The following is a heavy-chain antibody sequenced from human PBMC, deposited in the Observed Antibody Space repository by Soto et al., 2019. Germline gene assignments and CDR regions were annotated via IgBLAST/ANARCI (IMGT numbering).Heavy chain of an antibody. D-gene: IGHD4-17*01. Sequence: QVQLVESGGGVVQPGRSLRRSCAASGFTFSSYGMHWVRQAPGKGLEWVAVISYDGSNKYYADSVKGRFTISRDNSKNTLYLQMNSLRAEDTAVYYCSKWTVLGWYFDLWGRGTLVTVSS. CDR1: GFTFSSYG. J-gene: IGHJ2*01. V-gene: IGHV3-30*18. CDR2: ISYDGSNK. CDR3: SKWTVLGWYFDL.